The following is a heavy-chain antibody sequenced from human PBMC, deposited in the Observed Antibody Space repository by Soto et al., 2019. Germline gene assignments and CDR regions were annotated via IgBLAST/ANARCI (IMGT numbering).Heavy chain of an antibody. CDR1: GYTFTSYD. V-gene: IGHV1-8*01. CDR3: ARGRGIQLISYYGMDV. J-gene: IGHJ6*02. Sequence: ASVKVSCKASGYTFTSYDINWVRQATGQGLEWMGWMNPNSGNTGYAQKFQGRVTMTRNTSISTAYMELSSLRSEDTAVYYCARGRGIQLISYYGMDVWGQGTTVTVSS. D-gene: IGHD5-18*01. CDR2: MNPNSGNT.